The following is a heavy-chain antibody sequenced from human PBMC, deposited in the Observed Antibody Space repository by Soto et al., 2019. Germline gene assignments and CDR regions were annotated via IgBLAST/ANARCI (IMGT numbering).Heavy chain of an antibody. D-gene: IGHD2-15*01. CDR3: ARDFGYCSGGSCYSGYYYYYGMDV. CDR1: GFTFSDYY. CDR2: ISSSSSYT. J-gene: IGHJ6*02. Sequence: QVQLVESGGGLVKPGGSLRLSCAASGFTFSDYYMSWIRQAPGKGLEWVSYISSSSSYTNYADSVKGRFTISRDNAMNLLYLQMNILRGEDMAVYYCARDFGYCSGGSCYSGYYYYYGMDVWGQGTTVTVSS. V-gene: IGHV3-11*06.